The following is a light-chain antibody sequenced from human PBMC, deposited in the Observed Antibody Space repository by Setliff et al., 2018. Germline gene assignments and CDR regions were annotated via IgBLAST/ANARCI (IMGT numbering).Light chain of an antibody. V-gene: IGLV2-11*01. CDR1: SSDVGGYNY. CDR2: DVS. CDR3: CSYAGSYTDV. Sequence: SVLTQPRSVSGSPGQSVTISCTGTSSDVGGYNYVSWYQQHPGKAPKVMIYDVSKRPSGVPDRFSGSKSGNTASLTISGLQAEDEADYYCCSYAGSYTDVFGTGTKVTVL. J-gene: IGLJ1*01.